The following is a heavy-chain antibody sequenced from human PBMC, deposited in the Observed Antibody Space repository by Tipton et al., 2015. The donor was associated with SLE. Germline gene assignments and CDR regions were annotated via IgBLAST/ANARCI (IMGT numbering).Heavy chain of an antibody. CDR1: GGTFSSYA. D-gene: IGHD4/OR15-4a*01. CDR2: IIPILGIV. Sequence: QSGPEVKKPGSSVKVSCKASGGTFSSYAISWVRQAPGQGLEWMGGIIPILGIVNYAQKFQGRVTITTDESTSTAYMELSSLRSEDPAVYYCAGAQSGLRYFQHWGQGTLVTVSS. V-gene: IGHV1-69*05. CDR3: AGAQSGLRYFQH. J-gene: IGHJ1*01.